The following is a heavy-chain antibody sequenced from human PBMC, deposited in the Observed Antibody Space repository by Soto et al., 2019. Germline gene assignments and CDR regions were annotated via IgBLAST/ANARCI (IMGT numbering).Heavy chain of an antibody. D-gene: IGHD3-3*01. V-gene: IGHV3-23*01. J-gene: IGHJ4*02. CDR1: GFTFNGYA. CDR2: ISGSGGST. CDR3: AKATYYDFWSGSGPFDY. Sequence: PWGSLRISCAASGFTFNGYAMSWVRQAPGRGLEWVSAISGSGGSTFYADSVKGRFTISRDNSKDTMYLQMHSLRAEDTAVYYCAKATYYDFWSGSGPFDYWGLGALVTVSS.